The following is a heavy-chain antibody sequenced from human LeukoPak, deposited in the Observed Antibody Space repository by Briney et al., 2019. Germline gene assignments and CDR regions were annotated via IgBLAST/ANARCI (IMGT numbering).Heavy chain of an antibody. CDR3: ATYPHIEEPPGAFDI. Sequence: GASVKVSCKVSGYTLTELSMHWVRQAPGKGLEWMGGFDPEDGETIYAQKFQGRVTMTEDTSTDTAYMELSSLRSEDTAVYYCATYPHIEEPPGAFDIWGQGTMVTVSS. J-gene: IGHJ3*02. D-gene: IGHD1-14*01. V-gene: IGHV1-24*01. CDR2: FDPEDGET. CDR1: GYTLTELS.